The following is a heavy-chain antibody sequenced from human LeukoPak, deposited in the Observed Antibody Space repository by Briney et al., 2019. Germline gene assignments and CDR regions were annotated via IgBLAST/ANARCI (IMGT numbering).Heavy chain of an antibody. CDR3: ARCTGTTRGAFDI. Sequence: SETLSLTCTVSGGSISSYYWSWIRQPPGKGLEWIGYIYTSGSTNYNPSLKSRVTISVDTSKNQFSLKLSSVTAADTAVYYCARCTGTTRGAFDIWGQGTMATVSS. V-gene: IGHV4-4*09. D-gene: IGHD3-10*02. CDR1: GGSISSYY. J-gene: IGHJ3*02. CDR2: IYTSGST.